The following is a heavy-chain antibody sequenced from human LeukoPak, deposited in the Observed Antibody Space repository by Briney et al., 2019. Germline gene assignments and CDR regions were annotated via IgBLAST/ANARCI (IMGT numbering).Heavy chain of an antibody. V-gene: IGHV3-74*01. Sequence: GGSLRLSCAAYGFTFSSYWMHWVRQAPGKGLVWVSLINSDGSSTSYADSVKGRFTISRDNSKNTLYLQMNRLRAEDTAVYYCATGQGHGMDVWGQGTTVTVSS. CDR1: GFTFSSYW. CDR2: INSDGSST. D-gene: IGHD1-14*01. J-gene: IGHJ6*02. CDR3: ATGQGHGMDV.